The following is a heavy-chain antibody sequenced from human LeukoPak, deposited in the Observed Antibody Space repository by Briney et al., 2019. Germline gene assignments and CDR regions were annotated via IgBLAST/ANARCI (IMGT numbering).Heavy chain of an antibody. J-gene: IGHJ6*03. CDR1: GFTFSSYS. CDR3: ARGSRDDYPSHYYYYMDV. CDR2: ISSSSYI. D-gene: IGHD5-24*01. V-gene: IGHV3-21*01. Sequence: PGGSLRLSCAASGFTFSSYSMNWVRQAPGKGLEWVSSISSSSYIYYADSVKGRFTISRDNAKNSLYLQMNSLRAEDTAVYYCARGSRDDYPSHYYYYMDVWGKGTTVTVSS.